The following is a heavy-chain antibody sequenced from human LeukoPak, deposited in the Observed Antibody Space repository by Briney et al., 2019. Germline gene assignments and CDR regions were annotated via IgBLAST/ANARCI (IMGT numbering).Heavy chain of an antibody. CDR3: ARDGCSSTSCYRPIYYYYGMDV. CDR2: ISYDGSNK. CDR1: GFTFSSYA. D-gene: IGHD2-2*01. V-gene: IGHV3-30*04. J-gene: IGHJ6*02. Sequence: GGSLRLSCAASGFTFSSYAMHWVRQAPGKGLEWVAVISYDGSNKYYADSVKGRFTISRDNSKNTLYLQMNSLRAEDTAVYYCARDGCSSTSCYRPIYYYYGMDVWGQGTTVTVSS.